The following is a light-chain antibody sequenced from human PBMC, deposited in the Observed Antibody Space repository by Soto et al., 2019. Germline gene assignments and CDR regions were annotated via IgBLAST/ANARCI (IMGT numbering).Light chain of an antibody. CDR3: CSYAGSYYV. Sequence: QSVLTQPRSVSGSPGQSVTISCTGTSSDVGGYNYVSWYQQHPGKAPKLMIYDVSKRPSGVPDRFSGSKSGNTASLTISWLQAEDESDYYCCSYAGSYYVFGTGTQLTVL. J-gene: IGLJ1*01. CDR2: DVS. CDR1: SSDVGGYNY. V-gene: IGLV2-11*01.